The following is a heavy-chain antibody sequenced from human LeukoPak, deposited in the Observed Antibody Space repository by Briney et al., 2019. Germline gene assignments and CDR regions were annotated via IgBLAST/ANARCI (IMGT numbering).Heavy chain of an antibody. D-gene: IGHD2-15*01. J-gene: IGHJ4*02. CDR3: TTEGGWSFYFGY. V-gene: IGHV3-15*01. CDR2: IKSKSDGGTP. CDR1: GFNFNNPW. Sequence: PGGSLRLSCAASGFNFNNPWMSWVRQAPGKGLEWVGRIKSKSDGGTPDYAAPVKGRFAISRDDSKNTLYLQMNSLKTEDTAVYYCTTEGGWSFYFGYWGQGTLVTVSS.